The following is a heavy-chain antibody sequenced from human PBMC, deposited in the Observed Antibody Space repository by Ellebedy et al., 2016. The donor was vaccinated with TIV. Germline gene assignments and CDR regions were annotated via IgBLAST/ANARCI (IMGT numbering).Heavy chain of an antibody. J-gene: IGHJ4*02. CDR3: TVVAGDY. V-gene: IGHV3-74*01. Sequence: GGSLRLSXEASGFTFSSHWMHWVRQAPGKGLVWVSRINSDGSGTRDADSVKGRFTISRDNAKNTLYLQTNSLRDEDTAVYYCTVVAGDYWGQGTLVTVSS. CDR1: GFTFSSHW. CDR2: INSDGSGT. D-gene: IGHD4-23*01.